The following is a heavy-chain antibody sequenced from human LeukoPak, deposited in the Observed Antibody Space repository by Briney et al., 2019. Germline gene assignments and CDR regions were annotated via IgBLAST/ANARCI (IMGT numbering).Heavy chain of an antibody. CDR1: GGSISSYY. J-gene: IGHJ6*02. CDR3: ARHSFRGYDLWSGYYPAYYYYYGMDV. V-gene: IGHV4-59*08. CDR2: IYYSGST. D-gene: IGHD3-3*01. Sequence: PSETLSLTCTVSGGSISSYYWSWIRQPPGKGLEWIGYIYYSGSTNYNPSLKSRVTISVDTSKNQFSLKLSSVTAADTAVYYCARHSFRGYDLWSGYYPAYYYYYGMDVWGQGTTVTVSS.